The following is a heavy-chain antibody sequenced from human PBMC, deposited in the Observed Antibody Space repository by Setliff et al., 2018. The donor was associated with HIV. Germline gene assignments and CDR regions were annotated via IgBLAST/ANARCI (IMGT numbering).Heavy chain of an antibody. CDR2: IKSKTDGGTT. Sequence: GGSLRLSCAASGFTFTNAWMSWVRQAPGKGMEWVGRIKSKTDGGTTDFAAPVKGRFTISRDDSKNTLYLQMNSLKTEDTAIYYCTTARLQLWSEYFQHWGQGNLFTVSS. V-gene: IGHV3-15*01. D-gene: IGHD5-18*01. CDR3: TTARLQLWSEYFQH. CDR1: GFTFTNAW. J-gene: IGHJ1*01.